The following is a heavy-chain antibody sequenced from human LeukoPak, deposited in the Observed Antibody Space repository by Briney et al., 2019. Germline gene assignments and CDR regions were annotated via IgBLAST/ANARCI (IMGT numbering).Heavy chain of an antibody. CDR2: ISSSSSYI. V-gene: IGHV3-21*01. CDR1: GFTFSSYS. CDR3: ASHRWFGELRYFDY. D-gene: IGHD3-10*01. Sequence: GRSLRLSCAASGFTFSSYSMNWVRRAPGKGLEWFSSISSSSSYIYYADSVKGRFTISRDNAKNSLYLQMNSLRAEDTAVYYCASHRWFGELRYFDYWGQGTLVTVSS. J-gene: IGHJ4*02.